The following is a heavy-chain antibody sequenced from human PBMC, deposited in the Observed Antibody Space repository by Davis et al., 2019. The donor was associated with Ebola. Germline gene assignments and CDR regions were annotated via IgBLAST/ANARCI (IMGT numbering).Heavy chain of an antibody. Sequence: PSETLSLTCTVSGGSISSYYWSWIRQPPGKGLEWIGEINHSGSTNYNPSLKSRVTISVDTSKNQFSLKLSSVTAADTAVYYCARRGRGEECSRTSCYVAGRTRVSFDPWGQGTLVTVSS. D-gene: IGHD2-2*01. CDR1: GGSISSYY. J-gene: IGHJ5*02. CDR3: ARRGRGEECSRTSCYVAGRTRVSFDP. V-gene: IGHV4-34*01. CDR2: INHSGST.